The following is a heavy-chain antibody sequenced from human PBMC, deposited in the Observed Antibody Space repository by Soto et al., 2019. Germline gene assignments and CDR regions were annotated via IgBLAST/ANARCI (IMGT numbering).Heavy chain of an antibody. D-gene: IGHD3-22*01. CDR3: ARDRPHYYDSSGSGMDV. J-gene: IGHJ6*02. CDR2: ISSSGSTI. V-gene: IGHV3-48*03. Sequence: GGSLRLSCAASGFTFSSYEMNWVRQAPGKGLEWVSYISSSGSTIYCADSVKGRFTISRDNAKNSLYLQMNSLRAEDTAVYYCARDRPHYYDSSGSGMDVWGQGTTVTVSS. CDR1: GFTFSSYE.